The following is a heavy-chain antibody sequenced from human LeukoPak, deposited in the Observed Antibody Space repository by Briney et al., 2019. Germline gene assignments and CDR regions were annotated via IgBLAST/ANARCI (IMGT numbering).Heavy chain of an antibody. J-gene: IGHJ4*02. Sequence: GGCLRLSCAASGFTFSSYYMSWFRQAPGKGLEWVSAISGGGDSTYYADSVKGRFTISRDNSKKTLFLQMNSLRAEDTAVYYCVRDETGRGWYNWGQGTLVSVSS. CDR3: VRDETGRGWYN. CDR1: GFTFSSYY. CDR2: ISGGGDST. V-gene: IGHV3-23*01. D-gene: IGHD6-19*01.